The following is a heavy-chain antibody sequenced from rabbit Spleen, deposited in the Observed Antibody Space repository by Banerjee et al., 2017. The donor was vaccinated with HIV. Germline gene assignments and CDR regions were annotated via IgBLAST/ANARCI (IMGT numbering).Heavy chain of an antibody. V-gene: IGHV1S45*01. CDR2: IYSTNGKI. CDR3: ATDLVGVGAWNL. Sequence: QEQLEESGGGLVKSGASLTLTCTASGFSLNDNYVMRWVRQAPGKGLEWIASIYSTNGKIYYATWAKGRFTISKASSAAVTLQMTSLTAADTATYFCATDLVGVGAWNLWGQGTLVTVS. D-gene: IGHD3-3*01. CDR1: GFSLNDNYV. J-gene: IGHJ4*01.